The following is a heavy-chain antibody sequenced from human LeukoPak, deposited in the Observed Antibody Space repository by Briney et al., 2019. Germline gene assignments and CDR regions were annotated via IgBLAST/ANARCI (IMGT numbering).Heavy chain of an antibody. Sequence: SETLSLTCTVSGGSISSHYWSWIRQPPGKGLEWIGYIYSSGSTNYNPSLKSRVTISVDTSKNQFSLKLSSVTAADTAAYYCARTSTNHGVNWFDPWGQGTLVTVSS. CDR1: GGSISSHY. CDR2: IYSSGST. J-gene: IGHJ5*02. D-gene: IGHD5/OR15-5a*01. CDR3: ARTSTNHGVNWFDP. V-gene: IGHV4-59*11.